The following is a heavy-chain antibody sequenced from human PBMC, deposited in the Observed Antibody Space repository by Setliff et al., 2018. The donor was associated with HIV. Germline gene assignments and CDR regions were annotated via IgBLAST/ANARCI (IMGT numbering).Heavy chain of an antibody. V-gene: IGHV4-38-2*01. D-gene: IGHD3-10*01. CDR3: ARVRSYYGAGSPFDF. CDR1: GYSISSGFY. CDR2: ISHSGST. Sequence: PSETLSLTCAVSGYSISSGFYWGWIRQPPGKGLEWIGSISHSGSTYYNPSLKSRLTISVDRSKNQFSLKLISVTAADAAMYYCARVRSYYGAGSPFDFWGQGALVTVSS. J-gene: IGHJ4*02.